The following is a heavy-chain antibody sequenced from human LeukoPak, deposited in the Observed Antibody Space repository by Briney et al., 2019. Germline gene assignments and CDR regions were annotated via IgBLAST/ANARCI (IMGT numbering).Heavy chain of an antibody. J-gene: IGHJ3*02. CDR2: IYHSGST. D-gene: IGHD6-13*01. CDR3: ARDLSVIAAAGIGPLDI. V-gene: IGHV4-61*08. CDR1: GGSISSGGYY. Sequence: SETLSLTCTVSGGSISSGGYYWSWIRQPPGKGLEWIGYIYHSGSTYYNPSLKSRVTISVDTSKNQFSLKLSSVTAADTAVYYCARDLSVIAAAGIGPLDIWGQGTMVTVSS.